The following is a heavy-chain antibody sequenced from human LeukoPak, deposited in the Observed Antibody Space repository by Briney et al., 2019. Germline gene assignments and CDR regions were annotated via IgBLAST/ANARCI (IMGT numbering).Heavy chain of an antibody. CDR3: ARFLYGDYGLGYYGMDV. CDR2: INAGNGNT. CDR1: GYTFTSYA. D-gene: IGHD4-17*01. V-gene: IGHV1-3*01. J-gene: IGHJ6*02. Sequence: ASVKVSCKASGYTFTSYAMHWVRQAPGQRLEWMGWINAGNGNTKYSQKFQGRVTITRDTSASTAYMELSSLRSEDTAVYYCARFLYGDYGLGYYGMDVWGQGTTVTVSS.